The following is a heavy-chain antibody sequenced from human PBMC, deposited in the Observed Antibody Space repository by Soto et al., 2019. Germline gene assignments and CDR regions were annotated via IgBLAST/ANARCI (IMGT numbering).Heavy chain of an antibody. CDR3: AKTACVVVDATPWPYYYYYMDV. Sequence: GVSVEASCKASGYTVNGYYTHWARQSHEQGLEWMGIINPSGGSTSYAQKFQGRVTMTRDTCTSIVYMELSSLRSEDTAVYYCAKTACVVVDATPWPYYYYYMDVWRKGTTVTVSS. CDR1: GYTVNGYY. D-gene: IGHD2-15*01. CDR2: INPSGGST. J-gene: IGHJ6*03. V-gene: IGHV1-46*03.